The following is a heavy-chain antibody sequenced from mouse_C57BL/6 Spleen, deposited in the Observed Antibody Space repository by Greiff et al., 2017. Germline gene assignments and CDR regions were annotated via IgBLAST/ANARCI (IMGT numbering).Heavy chain of an antibody. CDR1: GFSIKDYY. V-gene: IGHV14-1*01. D-gene: IGHD2-2*01. Sequence: EVKLVESGAELVRPGASVKLSCTASGFSIKDYYMHWVKQRPEQGLEWIGRIDPEDGDTEYAPKFQGKATMTADTSSNTAYLQLSSLTSEDTAVYYCTTYGYDFYAMDYWGQGTSVTVSS. CDR2: IDPEDGDT. J-gene: IGHJ4*01. CDR3: TTYGYDFYAMDY.